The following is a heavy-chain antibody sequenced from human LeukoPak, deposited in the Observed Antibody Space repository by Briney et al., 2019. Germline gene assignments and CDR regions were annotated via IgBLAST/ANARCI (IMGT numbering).Heavy chain of an antibody. D-gene: IGHD3-10*01. J-gene: IGHJ3*02. Sequence: ASVKVSCKASGGTFSSYAISWVRQAPGQGLEWMGGIIPIFGTANYAQKSQGRVTITTDESTSTAYMELSSLRSEDTAVYYCARGGVIGASDIWGQGTMVTVSS. V-gene: IGHV1-69*05. CDR2: IIPIFGTA. CDR3: ARGGVIGASDI. CDR1: GGTFSSYA.